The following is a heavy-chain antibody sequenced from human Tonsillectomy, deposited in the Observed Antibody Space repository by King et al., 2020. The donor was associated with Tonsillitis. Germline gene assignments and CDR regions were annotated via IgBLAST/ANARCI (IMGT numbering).Heavy chain of an antibody. J-gene: IGHJ4*02. CDR3: ARGSYGNFEY. CDR1: GGSISNYY. D-gene: IGHD5-18*01. CDR2: IYYSGST. V-gene: IGHV4-59*13. Sequence: VQLQESGPGLVKPSETLSLTCTVSGGSISNYYWSWIRQPPGKGLEWIGDIYYSGSTNYNPSLKSRVTISVDTSRTQFSLKLSSVTAADTAVYYCARGSYGNFEYWGQGTLVTVSS.